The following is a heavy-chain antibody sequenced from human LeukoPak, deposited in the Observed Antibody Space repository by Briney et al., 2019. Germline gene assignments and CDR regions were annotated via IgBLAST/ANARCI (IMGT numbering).Heavy chain of an antibody. CDR2: INYSGTT. Sequence: SETLSLTCTVSGGAISSDNYYWGWIRQPPGKGLEWIGSINYSGTTYYNPSLKSRVSISFDTSRTQFSLRLSSVTAADTAVYYCAILSDYWGQGTLVTVSS. CDR3: AILSDY. J-gene: IGHJ4*02. CDR1: GGAISSDNYY. V-gene: IGHV4-39*01.